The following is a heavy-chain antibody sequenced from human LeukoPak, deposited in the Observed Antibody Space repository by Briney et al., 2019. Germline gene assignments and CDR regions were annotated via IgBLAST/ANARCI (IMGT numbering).Heavy chain of an antibody. V-gene: IGHV4-39*07. CDR3: AVRRGYYYYYYMDV. J-gene: IGHJ6*03. CDR2: IYYSGST. CDR1: GGSISSSSYY. Sequence: SETLSLTCTVSGGSISSSSYYWGWIRQPPGKGLEWIGSIYYSGSTYYNPSLKSRVTISVDTSKNQFSLKLSSVTAADTAVYYCAVRRGYYYYYYMDVWGKGTTVTISS.